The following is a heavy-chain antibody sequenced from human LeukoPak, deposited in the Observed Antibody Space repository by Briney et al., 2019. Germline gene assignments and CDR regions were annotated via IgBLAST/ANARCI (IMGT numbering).Heavy chain of an antibody. Sequence: GGSLRLSCAASGFTFSTYGMHWVRQAPGKGLDWVAFISYDGSNEYYADSVKGRFTISRDNSKNTLYLQMNSLRAEDTAVYYCARRSGIAVAGAFDYWGQGTLVTVSS. CDR3: ARRSGIAVAGAFDY. CDR1: GFTFSTYG. CDR2: ISYDGSNE. D-gene: IGHD6-19*01. J-gene: IGHJ4*02. V-gene: IGHV3-30*12.